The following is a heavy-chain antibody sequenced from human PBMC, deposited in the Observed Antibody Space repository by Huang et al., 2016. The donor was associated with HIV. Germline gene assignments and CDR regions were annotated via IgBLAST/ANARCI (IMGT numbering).Heavy chain of an antibody. CDR1: GYTFNDYY. CDR3: ARLRATQRPDYYGLDV. CDR2: INPGTGET. V-gene: IGHV1-2*02. Sequence: QEQLVQSGAEVEKPGASVMVSCMTSGYTFNDYYIHWVRQAPEQGLEWVGWINPGTGETKFAQHYQCRVTSTRDRSISAVHMEVSSLSSDDTAIYYCARLRATQRPDYYGLDVWGQGTRVTVSS. D-gene: IGHD1-26*01. J-gene: IGHJ6*02.